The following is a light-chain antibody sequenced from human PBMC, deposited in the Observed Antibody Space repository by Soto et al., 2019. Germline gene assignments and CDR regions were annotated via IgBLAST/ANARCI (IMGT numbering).Light chain of an antibody. CDR2: DVS. CDR3: SSYTSSSTLV. V-gene: IGLV2-14*03. J-gene: IGLJ2*01. CDR1: SSDVGGYNY. Sequence: QSVLTQPASVSGSPGQSITISCTGTSSDVGGYNYVSWYQQHPGKAPKLIIYDVSNWPSGVSNRFSGSKSGNTASLTISGLQAEDEADYYCSSYTSSSTLVFGGGTKLTVL.